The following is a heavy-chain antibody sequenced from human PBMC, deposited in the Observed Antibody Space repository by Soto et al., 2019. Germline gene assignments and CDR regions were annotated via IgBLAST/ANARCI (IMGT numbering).Heavy chain of an antibody. J-gene: IGHJ4*02. D-gene: IGHD3-10*01. CDR1: DDSITGGGYY. CDR2: IYYRGST. CDR3: ARGGSGTYQV. Sequence: SETLSRTCSVSDDSITGGGYYWSWIRQHPAKGLEWIGSIYYRGSTYYNPSLRSRGTISLDPSQARLSLRLTSLTAADTATYYCARGGSGTYQVWGQGTLVTVSS. V-gene: IGHV4-31*02.